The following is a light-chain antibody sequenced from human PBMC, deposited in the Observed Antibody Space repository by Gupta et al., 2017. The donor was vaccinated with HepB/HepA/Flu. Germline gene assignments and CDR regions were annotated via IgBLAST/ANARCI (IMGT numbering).Light chain of an antibody. CDR1: SLRSSY. CDR2: GKN. Sequence: SSELTQDPAVSVALGQTVRITCQGDSLRSSYATWYQQKPGQAPLLVIFGKNQRPSGIPDRFSGSSSGNTASLTITGAQAEDEADYYCNSRDSSGNHLVFGGGTKLTVL. V-gene: IGLV3-19*01. CDR3: NSRDSSGNHLV. J-gene: IGLJ3*02.